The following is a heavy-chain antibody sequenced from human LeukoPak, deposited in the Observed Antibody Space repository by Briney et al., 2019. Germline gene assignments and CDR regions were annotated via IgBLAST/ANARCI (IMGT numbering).Heavy chain of an antibody. V-gene: IGHV3-11*06. Sequence: GGSLRLSCAATGFSFGDYFMTWVRQAPGKGLEWISYNSGGTTYINHADSVKGRFTISRDNTKNSLFLQMNSLRAEDTAVYYCAREDTALVIAYWGQGTLVTVSS. D-gene: IGHD5-18*01. CDR1: GFSFGDYF. CDR3: AREDTALVIAY. CDR2: NSGGTTYI. J-gene: IGHJ4*02.